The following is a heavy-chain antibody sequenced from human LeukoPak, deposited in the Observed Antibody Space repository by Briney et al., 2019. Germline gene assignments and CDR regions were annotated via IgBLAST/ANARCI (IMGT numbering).Heavy chain of an antibody. V-gene: IGHV3-15*01. CDR2: IKSKTDGGTT. D-gene: IGHD3-22*01. CDR1: GFTFSNAW. J-gene: IGHJ4*02. CDR3: TTEPLDDSSGYYYRDY. Sequence: PGGSLRLSCAASGFTFSNAWMSWVRQAPGKGLEWVGRIKSKTDGGTTDYAAPVKGRFTISRDDSKNTLYLQMNSLKTEDTAVYYCTTEPLDDSSGYYYRDYWGQGTLVTVSS.